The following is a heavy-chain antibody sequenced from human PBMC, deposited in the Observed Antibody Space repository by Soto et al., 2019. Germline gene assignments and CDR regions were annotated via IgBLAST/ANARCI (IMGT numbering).Heavy chain of an antibody. J-gene: IGHJ4*02. CDR2: ISISGTYL. V-gene: IGHV3-21*01. CDR1: GFTFRIYA. CDR3: AREGNYHEF. Sequence: GGSLRLSCATSGFTFRIYAMNWVRQAPGKGLEWVSSISISGTYLHYADSVEGRFTISRDDAKNSVYLQMNSLRPDDTAVYYCAREGNYHEFWGQGTLVTVSS. D-gene: IGHD3-10*01.